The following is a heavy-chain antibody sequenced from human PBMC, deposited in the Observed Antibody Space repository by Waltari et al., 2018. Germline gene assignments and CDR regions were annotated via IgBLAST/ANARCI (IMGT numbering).Heavy chain of an antibody. V-gene: IGHV3-23*03. CDR1: GISCSSYA. Sequence: VQLLESGGCLVQSWGSLRRTCTGSGISCSSYAMGWVRQAPGKGVEWVSVIYSGGSTYYADSVKGRFTISRDNSKNTLYLQMNSLRAEDTAVYYCAKEMGSSGWYDYWGQGTLVTVSS. J-gene: IGHJ4*02. CDR2: IYSGGST. D-gene: IGHD6-19*01. CDR3: AKEMGSSGWYDY.